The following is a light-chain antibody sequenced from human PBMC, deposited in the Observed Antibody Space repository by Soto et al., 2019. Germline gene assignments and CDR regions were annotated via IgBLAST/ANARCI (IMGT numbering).Light chain of an antibody. Sequence: DIKMTQSASSLSASVGDRVTITCQASQVIRNYLNWYRQKPGKAPGLLIYDISTLEIGVPSRFGGSGSGTDFTFTITGLLPEDIGTYFCQQYEELPYTFGQGTKLEI. V-gene: IGKV1-33*01. CDR3: QQYEELPYT. J-gene: IGKJ2*01. CDR2: DIS. CDR1: QVIRNY.